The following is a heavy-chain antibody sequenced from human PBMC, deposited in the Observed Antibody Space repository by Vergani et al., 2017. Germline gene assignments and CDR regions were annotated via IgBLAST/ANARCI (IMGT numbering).Heavy chain of an antibody. J-gene: IGHJ6*02. V-gene: IGHV3-30*18. Sequence: VQLVESGGGLVKPGGSLRLSCAASGFTFSSYSMNWVRQAPGKGLEWVAVISYDGSNKYYADSVKGRFTISRDNSKNTLYLQMNSLRAEDTAVYYCAKGKLSSGYYYYYYGMDVWGQGTTVTVSS. D-gene: IGHD3-22*01. CDR1: GFTFSSYS. CDR2: ISYDGSNK. CDR3: AKGKLSSGYYYYYYGMDV.